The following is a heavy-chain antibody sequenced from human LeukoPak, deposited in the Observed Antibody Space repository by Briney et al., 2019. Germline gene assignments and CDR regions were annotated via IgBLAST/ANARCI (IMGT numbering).Heavy chain of an antibody. CDR1: GYSFTSYW. CDR2: IYPGDSDT. CDR3: ARCKSVLEWLSYFDY. D-gene: IGHD3-3*01. Sequence: GESLKISCKGSGYSFTSYWIGWVRQMPGKGLEWMGIIYPGDSDTRYSPSFQGQVTISADKSISTAYLQWSSLKASDTAMYYCARCKSVLEWLSYFDYWGQGTLVTVSS. J-gene: IGHJ4*02. V-gene: IGHV5-51*01.